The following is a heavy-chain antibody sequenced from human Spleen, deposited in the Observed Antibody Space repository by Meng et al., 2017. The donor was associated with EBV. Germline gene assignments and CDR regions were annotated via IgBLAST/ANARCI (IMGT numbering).Heavy chain of an antibody. D-gene: IGHD6-19*01. V-gene: IGHV1-69*01. CDR3: ASLRDYSSGSGL. CDR1: GGTFSTYE. Sequence: QVQLVQSGAEVKKPXSSLKVSCKASGGTFSTYEFSWVRQAPGQGLEWMGEIIPIFGAPNYAQKFQDRVTFTADESTSTAYMELSSLRSEDTAMYFCASLRDYSSGSGLWGHGTLVTVSS. J-gene: IGHJ4*01. CDR2: IIPIFGAP.